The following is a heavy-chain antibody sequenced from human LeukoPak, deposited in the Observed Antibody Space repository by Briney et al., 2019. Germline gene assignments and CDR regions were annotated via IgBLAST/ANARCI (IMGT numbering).Heavy chain of an antibody. D-gene: IGHD5-18*01. J-gene: IGHJ5*02. CDR2: INHSGST. V-gene: IGHV4-34*01. Sequence: SETLSLTCAVYGESFSAYSWSWIRQPPGKGLEWMGDINHSGSTNYNPSLKSRVTISLDTSKNQFCLKLSSVAAADTAVYYCARGEEGGYTYGYWFDPWGQGTLVTVSS. CDR3: ARGEEGGYTYGYWFDP. CDR1: GESFSAYS.